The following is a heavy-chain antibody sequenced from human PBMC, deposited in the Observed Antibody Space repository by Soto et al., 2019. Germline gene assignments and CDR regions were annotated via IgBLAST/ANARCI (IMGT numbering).Heavy chain of an antibody. J-gene: IGHJ4*02. D-gene: IGHD2-2*01. V-gene: IGHV3-73*01. CDR2: IRSKANSYAT. Sequence: PGGSLGLSCAASGFTFSGSAMHWVRQASGKGLEWVGRIRSKANSYATAYAASVKGRFTISRDDSKNTAYLQMNSLKTEDTAVYYCVQSSLSDYWGQGTLVTVSS. CDR1: GFTFSGSA. CDR3: VQSSLSDY.